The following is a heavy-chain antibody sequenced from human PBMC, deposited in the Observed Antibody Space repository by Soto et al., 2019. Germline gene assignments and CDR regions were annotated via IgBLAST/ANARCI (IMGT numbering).Heavy chain of an antibody. CDR3: ARDKVITFGGVIASPSGY. J-gene: IGHJ4*02. D-gene: IGHD3-16*02. CDR2: ISYDGSNK. V-gene: IGHV3-30-3*01. CDR1: GFTFSSYA. Sequence: QVQLVESGGGVVQPGRSLRLSCAASGFTFSSYAMHWVRQAPGKGLEWVAVISYDGSNKYYADSVKGRFTISRDNSKNTLYLQMNSLRAEDTAVYYCARDKVITFGGVIASPSGYWGQGTLVTVSS.